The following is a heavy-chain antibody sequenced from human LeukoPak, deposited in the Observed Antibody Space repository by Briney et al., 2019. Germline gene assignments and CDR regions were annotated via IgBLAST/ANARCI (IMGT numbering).Heavy chain of an antibody. CDR1: GGTFSSYA. D-gene: IGHD4-17*01. J-gene: IGHJ5*02. CDR3: ARDVHGDYGSGWFDP. CDR2: IMPLFGTA. Sequence: SVKVSXKASGGTFSSYAISWVRQAPGQGLEWLGGIMPLFGTAGYAQKFQGRVTITKDESTRTVYLELTSLTSDDTAVYYCARDVHGDYGSGWFDPWGQGTLVSVSS. V-gene: IGHV1-69*05.